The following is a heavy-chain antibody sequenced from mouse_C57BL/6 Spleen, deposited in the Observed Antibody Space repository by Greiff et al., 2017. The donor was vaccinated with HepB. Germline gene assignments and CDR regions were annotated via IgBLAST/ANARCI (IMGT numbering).Heavy chain of an antibody. J-gene: IGHJ4*01. Sequence: EVQRVESGGGLVKPGGSLKLSCAASGFTFSDYGMHWVRQAPEKGLEWVAYISSGSSTIYYADTVKGRFTISRDNAKNTLFLQMTSLRSEDTAMYYCARREAYSTVVATRRAMDYWGQGTSVTVSS. CDR1: GFTFSDYG. V-gene: IGHV5-17*01. D-gene: IGHD1-1*01. CDR3: ARREAYSTVVATRRAMDY. CDR2: ISSGSSTI.